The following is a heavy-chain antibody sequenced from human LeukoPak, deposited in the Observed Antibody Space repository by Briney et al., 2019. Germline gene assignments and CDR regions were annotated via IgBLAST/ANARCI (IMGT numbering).Heavy chain of an antibody. CDR2: ISERGGST. D-gene: IGHD3-10*01. CDR1: GITLSNYG. J-gene: IGHJ4*02. CDR3: AKRGIVIRAVIIIGFHKEAYYFDY. Sequence: GGSLRLSCVVSGITLSNYGMSWVRQAPGKGLEWVSGISERGGSTNYADSVKGRFIISRDTSKNTVYLQMNSLRVEDTAVYFCAKRGIVIRAVIIIGFHKEAYYFDYWGQGILVTISS. V-gene: IGHV3-23*01.